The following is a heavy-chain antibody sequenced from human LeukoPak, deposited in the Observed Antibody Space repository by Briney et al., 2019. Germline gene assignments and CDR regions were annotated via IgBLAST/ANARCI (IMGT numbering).Heavy chain of an antibody. Sequence: GSLRLSCTASGFTFSGSAMHWVRQASGKGLEWVGRIGSKASSYATAYAASVKGTFTISRDDSKNTAYLQMNSLKTEDTAVYYCTRDSSGYNFDYWGQGTVVTVSS. CDR2: IGSKASSYAT. V-gene: IGHV3-73*01. CDR3: TRDSSGYNFDY. J-gene: IGHJ4*02. D-gene: IGHD3-22*01. CDR1: GFTFSGSA.